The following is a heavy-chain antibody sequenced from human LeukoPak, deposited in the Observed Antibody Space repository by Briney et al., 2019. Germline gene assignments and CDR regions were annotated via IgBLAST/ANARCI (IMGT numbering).Heavy chain of an antibody. V-gene: IGHV4-59*01. CDR2: IYYSGST. J-gene: IGHJ5*02. Sequence: PSETLSLTCTVSGGSISSYYWSWIRQPPGKGLEWIGYIYYSGSTNYNPSLKSRVTISVDTSKNQFSLKLSSVTAADTAVYYCASAGYGDFDEDWFDPWGQGTLVTVSS. CDR1: GGSISSYY. CDR3: ASAGYGDFDEDWFDP. D-gene: IGHD4-17*01.